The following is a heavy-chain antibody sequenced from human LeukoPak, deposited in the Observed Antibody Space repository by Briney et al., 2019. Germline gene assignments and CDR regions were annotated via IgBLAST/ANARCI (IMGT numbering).Heavy chain of an antibody. V-gene: IGHV4-4*07. D-gene: IGHD4-17*01. CDR1: GGSISYHC. CDR3: ARGWSCGDYCWFDP. CDR2: VCPSGTT. Sequence: PSETPSLTCVVSGGSISYHCWSWIRKPAGKGLEWIGRVCPSGTTNYIPSLRSRVTMSLETPQNQISLKMTSVTAADTAVYYCARGWSCGDYCWFDPWGQGVLVTVS. J-gene: IGHJ5*02.